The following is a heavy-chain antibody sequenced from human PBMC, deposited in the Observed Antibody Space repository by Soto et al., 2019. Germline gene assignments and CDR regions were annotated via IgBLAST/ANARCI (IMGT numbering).Heavy chain of an antibody. V-gene: IGHV3-23*01. CDR1: GFIFSNYA. CDR3: AKGASFLRYQLPDTHFDY. CDR2: ISATGSST. Sequence: EVHLLESGGGLVQPGGSLRLSCAASGFIFSNYAMSWVRQTPGKGLEWVSAISATGSSTYYADSEKGRFTISRDNSKNTVWLHINSLRAEDTGIYYCAKGASFLRYQLPDTHFDYWGQGTLVTVSS. J-gene: IGHJ4*02. D-gene: IGHD2-2*01.